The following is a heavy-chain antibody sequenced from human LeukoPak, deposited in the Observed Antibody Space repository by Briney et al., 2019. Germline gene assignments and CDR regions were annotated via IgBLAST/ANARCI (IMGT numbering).Heavy chain of an antibody. V-gene: IGHV3-15*01. CDR2: IKSKGDGGTT. CDR3: ATDYYYDSPGLFDY. Sequence: GGSLRLSCVVSGFTFSNGWMSWVRQTPGKGLEWVGRIKSKGDGGTTDYAAPVKGRFTISRDDSKSTLYLQMNSLRTEDTAVYYCATDYYYDSPGLFDYWGQGSLVTVSS. J-gene: IGHJ4*02. D-gene: IGHD3-22*01. CDR1: GFTFSNGW.